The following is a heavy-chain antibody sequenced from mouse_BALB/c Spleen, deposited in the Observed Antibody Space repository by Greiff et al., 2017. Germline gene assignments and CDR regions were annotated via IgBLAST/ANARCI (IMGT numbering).Heavy chain of an antibody. V-gene: IGHV3-2*02. CDR1: GYSITSDYA. CDR2: ISYSGST. J-gene: IGHJ4*01. Sequence: EVQLVESGPGLVKPSQSLSLTCTVTGYSITSDYAWNWIRQFPGNKLEWMGYISYSGSTSYNPSLKSRISITRDTSKNQFFLQLNSVTTEDTATYYCAREDYGSSYPYYYAMDYWGQGTSVTVSS. D-gene: IGHD1-1*01. CDR3: AREDYGSSYPYYYAMDY.